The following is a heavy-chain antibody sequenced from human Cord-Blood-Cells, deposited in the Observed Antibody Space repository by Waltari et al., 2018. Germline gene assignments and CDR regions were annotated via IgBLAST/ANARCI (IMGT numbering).Heavy chain of an antibody. Sequence: EVQLVESGGGLVKPGGSLRLSCAASGFTFSSYSMNWVRQAPGKGLEWVSSNSSSSSYIYYADSVKGRFTISRDNAKNSLYLQMNSLRAEDTAVYYCTKRPGMDVWGQGTTVTVSS. CDR1: GFTFSSYS. CDR2: NSSSSSYI. J-gene: IGHJ6*02. CDR3: TKRPGMDV. V-gene: IGHV3-21*01.